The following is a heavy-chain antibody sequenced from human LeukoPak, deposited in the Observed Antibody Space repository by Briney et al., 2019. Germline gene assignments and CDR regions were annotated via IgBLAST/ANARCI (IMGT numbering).Heavy chain of an antibody. V-gene: IGHV3-21*01. J-gene: IGHJ1*01. CDR2: ISSSSSYI. D-gene: IGHD3-22*01. CDR1: GFTFSSYS. CDR3: ARDEYYYDSSLYFQH. Sequence: GGSLRLSCAASGFTFSSYSMNWVRQAPGKGLEWVSSISSSSSYIYYADSVKGRFTISRDDAKNSLYLQMNSLRAEDTAVYYCARDEYYYDSSLYFQHWGQGTLVTVSS.